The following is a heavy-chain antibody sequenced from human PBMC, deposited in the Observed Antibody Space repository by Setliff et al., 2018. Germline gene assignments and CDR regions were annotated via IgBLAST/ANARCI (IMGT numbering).Heavy chain of an antibody. D-gene: IGHD3-3*01. CDR3: ARAGPTVTFFRVLVISWWDP. V-gene: IGHV4-39*07. CDR1: GGSISSSSYY. Sequence: SETLSLTCTVSGGSISSSSYYWGWIRQPPGKGLELIGTIYYSGSTYYNPSLKSRVNISVDTSKNQFSLKLSSVTAADTATYYCARAGPTVTFFRVLVISWWDPWGQGSLVTVSS. CDR2: IYYSGST. J-gene: IGHJ5*02.